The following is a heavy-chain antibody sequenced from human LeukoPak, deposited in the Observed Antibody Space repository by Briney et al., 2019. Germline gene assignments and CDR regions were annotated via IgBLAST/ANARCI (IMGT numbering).Heavy chain of an antibody. J-gene: IGHJ4*02. Sequence: GGSLRLSCAASGFTFSRSWMHWVRQAPGKGLVWVSRINDDGSTTSYADSVKGRFTISRDNAKKTLFLQMNSLRAEDTGVYYCASYNREETYYDFWSGYFPPDYWGQGTLVTVSS. CDR2: INDDGSTT. CDR1: GFTFSRSW. V-gene: IGHV3-74*01. D-gene: IGHD3-3*01. CDR3: ASYNREETYYDFWSGYFPPDY.